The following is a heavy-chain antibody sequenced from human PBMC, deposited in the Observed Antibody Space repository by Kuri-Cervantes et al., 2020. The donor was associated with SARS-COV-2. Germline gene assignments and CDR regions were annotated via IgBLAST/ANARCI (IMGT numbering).Heavy chain of an antibody. V-gene: IGHV1-2*04. CDR2: INPNSGGT. J-gene: IGHJ6*02. CDR1: GYTFSGYY. D-gene: IGHD3-10*01. Sequence: ASVKVSCKASGYTFSGYYIYWVRQAPGQGLEWMGWINPNSGGTNYAQKFQGWVTMTRDTSISTAYMELSRLRSDDTAVYYCATGMVRGVIQSYYYGVDVWGQGTTVTVSS. CDR3: ATGMVRGVIQSYYYGVDV.